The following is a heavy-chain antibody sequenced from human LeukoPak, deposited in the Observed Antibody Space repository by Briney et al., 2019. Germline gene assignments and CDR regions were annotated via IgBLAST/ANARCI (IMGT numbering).Heavy chain of an antibody. V-gene: IGHV3-23*01. CDR1: GFTFSSYA. Sequence: GGSLRLSCAASGFTFSSYAMSWVRQAPGKGLEWVSAISGSGGSTYYADSVKGRFTISRDNAKNSLYLQMNSLRVEDTALYYCARRAPSHDFDDWGQGTLVTVSS. J-gene: IGHJ4*02. CDR2: ISGSGGST. CDR3: ARRAPSHDFDD.